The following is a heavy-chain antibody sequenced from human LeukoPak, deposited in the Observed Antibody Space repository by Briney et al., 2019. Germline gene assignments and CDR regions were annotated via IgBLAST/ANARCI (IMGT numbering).Heavy chain of an antibody. V-gene: IGHV3-11*03. CDR2: ISSSSSYT. D-gene: IGHD1-26*01. CDR1: GFTFSDYY. J-gene: IGHJ4*02. CDR3: AKKRGGVGATQVFRFDY. Sequence: GGSLRLSCAASGFTFSDYYMSWIRQAPGKGLEWVSYISSSSSYTNYADSVKGRFTISRDNAKNSLYLQMNSLRAEDTAVYYCAKKRGGVGATQVFRFDYWGQGTLVTVSS.